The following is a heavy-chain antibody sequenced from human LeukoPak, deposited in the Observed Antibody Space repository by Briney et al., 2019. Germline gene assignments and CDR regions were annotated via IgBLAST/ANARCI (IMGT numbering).Heavy chain of an antibody. J-gene: IGHJ4*02. D-gene: IGHD5-18*01. V-gene: IGHV3-23*01. CDR3: AKGAASRGYTYVAN. CDR1: AFTFRTYA. CDR2: VSGSSGST. Sequence: PGGSLRLSCAASAFTFRTYAMIWVRQAPGKGLEWVSTVSGSSGSTYYADSVKGRFTISRDNSNNTLYLQMNSLRAEDTAVYYCAKGAASRGYTYVANWGQGTLVTVSS.